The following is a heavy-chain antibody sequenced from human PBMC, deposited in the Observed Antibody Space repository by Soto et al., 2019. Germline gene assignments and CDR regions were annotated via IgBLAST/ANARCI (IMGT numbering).Heavy chain of an antibody. D-gene: IGHD3-16*01. J-gene: IGHJ4*02. Sequence: GGSLRLSCAASGFSFSDYYMGWIRQAPGKGLEWVSYITSTGSTIYYADSVKGRFTISRDNAKSSLYLQMDSLRAEDSAVYYCARDLFGATTYYFDYWGQGTLVTVSS. V-gene: IGHV3-11*01. CDR1: GFSFSDYY. CDR2: ITSTGSTI. CDR3: ARDLFGATTYYFDY.